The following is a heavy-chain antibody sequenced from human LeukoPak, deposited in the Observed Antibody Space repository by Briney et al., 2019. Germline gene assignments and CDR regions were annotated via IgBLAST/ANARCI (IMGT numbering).Heavy chain of an antibody. D-gene: IGHD6-19*01. CDR1: GFTFSSYA. CDR2: ISGSGGGST. Sequence: PGGSLRLSCAASGFTFSSYAMSWVRQAPGKGLEWVSAISGSGGGSTYYADSVKGRFTISRDNSKNTLYLQMNSLRAEDTAVYYCANPRVPGIAVDYYFDYWGQGTLVTVSS. CDR3: ANPRVPGIAVDYYFDY. J-gene: IGHJ4*02. V-gene: IGHV3-23*01.